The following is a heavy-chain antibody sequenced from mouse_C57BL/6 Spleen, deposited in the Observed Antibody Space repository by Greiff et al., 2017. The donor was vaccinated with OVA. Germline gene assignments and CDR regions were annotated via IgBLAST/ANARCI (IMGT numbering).Heavy chain of an antibody. CDR3: VGGGKTGPFAY. J-gene: IGHJ3*01. CDR1: GFSFNTYA. D-gene: IGHD4-1*01. CDR2: IRSKSNNYAT. V-gene: IGHV10-1*01. Sequence: EVQGVESGGGLVQPKGSLKLSCAASGFSFNTYAMNWVRQAPGKGLEWVARIRSKSNNYATYYADSVKDRFTISRDDSESMLYLQMNNLKTEDTAMYYCVGGGKTGPFAYWGQGTLVTVSA.